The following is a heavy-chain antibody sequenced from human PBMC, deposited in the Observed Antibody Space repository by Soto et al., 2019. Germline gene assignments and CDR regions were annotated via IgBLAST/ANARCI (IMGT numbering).Heavy chain of an antibody. CDR2: INPNSGGT. CDR3: ARDKRYYVPGAFDI. V-gene: IGHV1-2*02. CDR1: GYTFTGYY. D-gene: IGHD3-3*01. Sequence: GASVKVSCKASGYTFTGYYMHWVRQAPGQGLEWMGWINPNSGGTNYAQKFQGRVTMTRDTSISTDYMELSRLRSDDTAVYYCARDKRYYVPGAFDIWGQGTMVTVSS. J-gene: IGHJ3*02.